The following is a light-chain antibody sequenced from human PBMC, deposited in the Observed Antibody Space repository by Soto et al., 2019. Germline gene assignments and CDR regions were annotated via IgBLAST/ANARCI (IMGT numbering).Light chain of an antibody. CDR2: DVS. J-gene: IGLJ1*01. CDR1: SSDVGGYNY. CDR3: CSYAATNTFV. V-gene: IGLV2-11*01. Sequence: QSALTQPRSVSGSPGQSVTISCTGTSSDVGGYNYVSWYQQYSGKAPKLMIYDVSKRPSGVPDRFSGSKSGNTASLTISGLQAEDEADYYCCSYAATNTFVLGNGTKVTVL.